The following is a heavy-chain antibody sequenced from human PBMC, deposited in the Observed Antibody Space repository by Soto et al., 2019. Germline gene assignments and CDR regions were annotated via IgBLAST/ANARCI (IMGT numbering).Heavy chain of an antibody. CDR2: IIPIFGTA. CDR3: AITPGYYYGMHV. V-gene: IGHV1-69*13. J-gene: IGHJ6*02. CDR1: GGTFSSYA. Sequence: GASVKVSCKASGGTFSSYAISWVRQAPGQGLEWMGGIIPIFGTANYAQKFQGRVTITADESTSTAYMELSSLRSEDTAVHYCAITPGYYYGMHVWGQGTTVTVYS.